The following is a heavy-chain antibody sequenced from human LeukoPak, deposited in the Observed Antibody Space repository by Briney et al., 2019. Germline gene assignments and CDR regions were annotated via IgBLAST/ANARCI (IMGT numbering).Heavy chain of an antibody. CDR3: ARDRWASYYGSGSFTSYGMDV. D-gene: IGHD3-10*01. CDR2: INPNSGGT. V-gene: IGHV1-2*02. CDR1: GYTFTGYY. J-gene: IGHJ6*02. Sequence: ASVTVSFTASGYTFTGYYMHWVRQAPGQGRGWMGWINPNSGGTNYAQKFQGRGTTTRDTSISTAYMELSRLRSDDTAVYYCARDRWASYYGSGSFTSYGMDVWGQGTTVTVSS.